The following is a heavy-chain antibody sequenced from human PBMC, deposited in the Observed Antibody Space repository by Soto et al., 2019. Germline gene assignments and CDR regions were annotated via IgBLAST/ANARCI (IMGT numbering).Heavy chain of an antibody. CDR2: IYYSGST. CDR1: GGSISSSSYY. Sequence: PSETLSLTCTVSGGSISSSSYYWGWIRQPPGKGLKWIGSIYYSGSTYYNPSLKSRVTISVDTSKNQFSLKLSSVTAADTAVYYCARLTYYYYYMDVWGKGTTVTVSS. V-gene: IGHV4-39*01. J-gene: IGHJ6*03. CDR3: ARLTYYYYYMDV.